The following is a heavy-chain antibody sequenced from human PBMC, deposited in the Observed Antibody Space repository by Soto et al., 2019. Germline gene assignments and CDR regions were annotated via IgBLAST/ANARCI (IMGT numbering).Heavy chain of an antibody. CDR2: IYKSATT. J-gene: IGHJ5*01. CDR3: ARGRYCLAGRCFPNWFDS. V-gene: IGHV4-30-4*01. CDR1: GDSISTVDYF. D-gene: IGHD2-15*01. Sequence: SETLSLTCSVSGDSISTVDYFWAWIRQPPGQALEYIGYIYKSATTYYNPSFESRVAISLDTSKSQFSLNVTSVTAADTAVYFCARGRYCLAGRCFPNWFDSWGQGTLVTVSS.